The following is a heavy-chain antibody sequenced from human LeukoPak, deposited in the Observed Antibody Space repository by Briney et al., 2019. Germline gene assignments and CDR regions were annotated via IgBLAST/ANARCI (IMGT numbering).Heavy chain of an antibody. D-gene: IGHD2-8*02. CDR3: AKDVPLTGGRSLLY. Sequence: GGSLRLSCAASGFRFGDAWKTWVGQAPGKGLEWVGLIKGKAGGETTHYAAPVKGRFTISRDDSRNTLYLQMNSLKTEDTALYYCAKDVPLTGGRSLLYWGQGTLVTVSS. V-gene: IGHV3-15*01. J-gene: IGHJ4*02. CDR2: IKGKAGGETT. CDR1: GFRFGDAW.